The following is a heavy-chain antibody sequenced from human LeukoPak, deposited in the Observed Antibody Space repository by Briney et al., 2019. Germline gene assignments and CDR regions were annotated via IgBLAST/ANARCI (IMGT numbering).Heavy chain of an antibody. V-gene: IGHV3-15*01. Sequence: GGSLRLSCAASGLTFSNAWMSWVRQAPGKGLEWVGRIKSKTDGGTTDYAAPVKGRFTISRDDSKNTLYLQMNSLKTEDTAVYYCTTLSYYCSSTSCVSYWGQGTLVTVSS. CDR2: IKSKTDGGTT. CDR3: TTLSYYCSSTSCVSY. D-gene: IGHD2-2*01. CDR1: GLTFSNAW. J-gene: IGHJ4*02.